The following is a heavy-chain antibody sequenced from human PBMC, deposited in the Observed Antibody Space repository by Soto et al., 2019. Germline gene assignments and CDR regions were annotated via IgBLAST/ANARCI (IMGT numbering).Heavy chain of an antibody. V-gene: IGHV2-5*01. CDR2: IYWNDEK. Sequence: SGPTLVNPTQTLTLTCSFSGFSLTTGVGVGWIRQPPGKALEWLAIIYWNDEKLYNPSLKTRLTITKDTSKNQVVLTVTNMDPVDTATYYCAHRVNMARGPYNYFGPWGQGTLVTVSS. CDR3: AHRVNMARGPYNYFGP. D-gene: IGHD3-10*01. CDR1: GFSLTTGVG. J-gene: IGHJ5*02.